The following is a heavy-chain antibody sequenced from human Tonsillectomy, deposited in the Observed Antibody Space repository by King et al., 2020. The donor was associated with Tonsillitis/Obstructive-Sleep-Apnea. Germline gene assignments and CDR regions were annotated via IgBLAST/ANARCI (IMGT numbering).Heavy chain of an antibody. CDR1: GFPFSSYA. CDR2: IRDSGYFT. V-gene: IGHV3-23*01. J-gene: IGHJ4*02. D-gene: IGHD2-15*01. Sequence: VQLLDSGGGFIQSGGSLRLSCAASGFPFSSYAMTWVRQAPGKGLCGGSCIRDSGYFTCYADSVRGRFTISRDNSRNTLDMQMSSLRADDTAVYYCARVEYSSGAHKFDYWGQGTLVTVSS. CDR3: ARVEYSSGAHKFDY.